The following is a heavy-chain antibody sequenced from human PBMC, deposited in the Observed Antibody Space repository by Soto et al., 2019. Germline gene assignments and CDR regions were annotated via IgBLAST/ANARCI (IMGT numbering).Heavy chain of an antibody. CDR1: GGSISSYY. V-gene: IGHV4-59*01. Sequence: SETLSLTCTVSGGSISSYYWSWIRQPPGKGLEWIGYIYYSGITNYNPSLRGRVTISVDTSKNQFSLKLSSVTAADTAVYHCARGATSRFDPWGRVTLVTLSS. CDR3: ARGATSRFDP. J-gene: IGHJ5*02. CDR2: IYYSGIT. D-gene: IGHD1-26*01.